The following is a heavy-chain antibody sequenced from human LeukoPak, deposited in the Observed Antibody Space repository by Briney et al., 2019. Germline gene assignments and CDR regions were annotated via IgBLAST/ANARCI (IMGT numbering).Heavy chain of an antibody. CDR2: IYYSGST. V-gene: IGHV4-30-4*01. Sequence: SETLSLTCTVSGGSISSGDYYWSWIRQPPGKGLEWIGYIYYSGSTYYNPSLKSRVTISVDTSKIQFSLKLSSVTAADTAVYYCAAELNDILTGFGYWGQGTLVTVSS. CDR1: GGSISSGDYY. J-gene: IGHJ4*02. D-gene: IGHD3-9*01. CDR3: AAELNDILTGFGY.